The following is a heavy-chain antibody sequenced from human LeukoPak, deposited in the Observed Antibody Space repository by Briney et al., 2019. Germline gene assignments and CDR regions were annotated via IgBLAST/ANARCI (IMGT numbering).Heavy chain of an antibody. CDR1: GFTFSSYA. CDR3: VKDRPYCSGGSCYRGNWFDP. V-gene: IGHV3-64D*06. CDR2: ISSNGGST. D-gene: IGHD2-15*01. Sequence: GGSLRLSCSASGFTFSSYAMHWVRQAPGKGLEYVSAISSNGGSTYYADSVKGGFTISRDNSKNTLYLQMSSLRAEDTAVYYCVKDRPYCSGGSCYRGNWFDPWGQGTLVTVSS. J-gene: IGHJ5*02.